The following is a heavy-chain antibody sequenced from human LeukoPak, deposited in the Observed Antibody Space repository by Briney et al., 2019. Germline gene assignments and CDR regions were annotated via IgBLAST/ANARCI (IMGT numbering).Heavy chain of an antibody. CDR3: ARAKSSSSGYFQH. CDR1: GGSISSSSYY. CDR2: INHSGST. J-gene: IGHJ1*01. D-gene: IGHD6-6*01. Sequence: SETLSLTCTVSGGSISSSSYYWGWIRQPPGKGLEWIGEINHSGSTNYNPSLKSRVTISVDTSKNQFSLKLSSVTAADTAVYYCARAKSSSSGYFQHWGQGTLVTVSS. V-gene: IGHV4-39*07.